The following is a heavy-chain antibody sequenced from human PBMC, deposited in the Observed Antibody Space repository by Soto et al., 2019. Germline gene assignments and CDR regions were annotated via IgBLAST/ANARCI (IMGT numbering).Heavy chain of an antibody. J-gene: IGHJ5*02. V-gene: IGHV1-18*01. CDR2: ISAYNGNT. CDR1: GYTFTSYG. D-gene: IGHD3-10*01. Sequence: ASVKVSCKASGYTFTSYGISWVRQAPGQGLEWMGWISAYNGNTNYAQKLQGRVTMTTDTSTSTAYMELRSLRSDDTAVYYCARAGSYYYGSAPRFDPWCQGPLVTVSS. CDR3: ARAGSYYYGSAPRFDP.